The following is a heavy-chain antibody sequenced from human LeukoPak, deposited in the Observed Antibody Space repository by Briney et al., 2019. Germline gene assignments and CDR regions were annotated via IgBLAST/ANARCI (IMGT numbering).Heavy chain of an antibody. CDR2: ISYDGSNK. J-gene: IGHJ5*02. V-gene: IGHV3-30*04. CDR1: GFTFSSYA. Sequence: GGSLRLSCAASGFTFSSYAMHWVRQAPGKGLEWVAAISYDGSNKYYADSVKGRFTISRDNAKNSLYLQMNSLRAEDTAVYYCQYGSGSYYNIPDNWFDPWGQGTLVTVSS. CDR3: QYGSGSYYNIPDNWFDP. D-gene: IGHD3-10*01.